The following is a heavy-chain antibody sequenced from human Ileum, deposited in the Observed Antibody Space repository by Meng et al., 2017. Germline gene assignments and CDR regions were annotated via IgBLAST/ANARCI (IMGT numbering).Heavy chain of an antibody. J-gene: IGHJ4*02. V-gene: IGHV4-4*02. D-gene: IGHD4-23*01. CDR1: SGSISSNTY. CDR2: ISHSGSA. CDR3: ARHGGYSQDF. Sequence: VHLQESGPGLVRPSGTLSLPCAVSSGSISSNTYWSWVRQPPGKGLEWIGQISHSGSAYYNPSLKSRVTMSVDKSKSQFSLMLTSVTAADTAIYYCARHGGYSQDFWGQGTLVTVSS.